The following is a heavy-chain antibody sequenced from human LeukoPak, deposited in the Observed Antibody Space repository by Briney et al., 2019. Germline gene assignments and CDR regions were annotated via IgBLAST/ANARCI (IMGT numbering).Heavy chain of an antibody. J-gene: IGHJ4*03. CDR2: MNPNSGNT. Sequence: GASVKVSCKASGYTFTSYDINWVRQATGQGLEWMGWMNPNSGNTGYAQKFQGRVTVTRNTSISTAYMELSSLRSEDTAVYYCARGPRYCSSTSCFYYFDYWGQGTMVTVSS. CDR3: ARGPRYCSSTSCFYYFDY. D-gene: IGHD2-2*01. CDR1: GYTFTSYD. V-gene: IGHV1-8*01.